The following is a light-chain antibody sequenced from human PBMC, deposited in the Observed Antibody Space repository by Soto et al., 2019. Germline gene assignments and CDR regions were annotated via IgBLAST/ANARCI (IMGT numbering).Light chain of an antibody. CDR2: GAS. J-gene: IGKJ1*01. Sequence: EIVMTQSPATLSVSPGERATLSCRASQSVGNNLAWYHQKPGQAPRLVIYGASTRATDILAKFSGSGSGTEFNLTISSLQSEDFAVYYCQQYNNWPRTFGQGTKVDI. CDR3: QQYNNWPRT. CDR1: QSVGNN. V-gene: IGKV3-15*01.